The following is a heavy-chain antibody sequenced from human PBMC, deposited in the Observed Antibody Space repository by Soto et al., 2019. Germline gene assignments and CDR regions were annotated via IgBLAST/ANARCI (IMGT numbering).Heavy chain of an antibody. CDR2: IDPTDSKT. Sequence: GESLNISCKTSGYRFTNYWIIWVRQMPGKGLEWMGKIDPTDSKTNYSPSFQGHVNMSTDKSISTAYLQWSSLKTSDTAMYYCARPGYFYDTSGYYLDAFDIWGQGTMVTVSS. D-gene: IGHD3-22*01. CDR3: ARPGYFYDTSGYYLDAFDI. J-gene: IGHJ3*02. V-gene: IGHV5-10-1*01. CDR1: GYRFTNYW.